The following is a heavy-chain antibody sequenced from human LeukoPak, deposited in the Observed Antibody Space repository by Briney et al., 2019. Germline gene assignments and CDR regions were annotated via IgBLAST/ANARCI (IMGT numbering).Heavy chain of an antibody. J-gene: IGHJ4*02. V-gene: IGHV3-15*07. CDR3: NNREF. CDR2: IKSKTDGGTI. D-gene: IGHD3-10*01. CDR1: GFTFSSYA. Sequence: GRSLRLSCAASGFTFSSYAMHWVRQAPGKGLEWVGRIKSKTDGGTIDYAAPVKGRFTISRDDSKNTLYLQMNSLKTEDTAVYYCNNREFWGQGTLVTVSS.